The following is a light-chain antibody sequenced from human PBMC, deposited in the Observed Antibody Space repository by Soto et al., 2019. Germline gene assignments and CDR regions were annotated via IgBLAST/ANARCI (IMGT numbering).Light chain of an antibody. CDR1: SSDVGGYNY. CDR3: SSYITSNTRPIV. J-gene: IGLJ1*01. CDR2: DVS. Sequence: QSALTQPASVSGSPGQSITISCTGTSSDVGGYNYVSWYQHHPGKAPKLMIYDVSNRPSGVSNRFSGSKSGNTASLTISGLQPEDEADYYCSSYITSNTRPIVFGTGTKLTVL. V-gene: IGLV2-14*03.